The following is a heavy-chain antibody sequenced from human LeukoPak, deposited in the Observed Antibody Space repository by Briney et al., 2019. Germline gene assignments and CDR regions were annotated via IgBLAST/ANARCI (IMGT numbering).Heavy chain of an antibody. D-gene: IGHD3-22*01. V-gene: IGHV3-30*18. CDR1: GFTFSSYG. CDR3: AKDRFHYDSSGHPGDY. Sequence: GGSLRLSCAASGFTFSSYGMHWVRQVPGKGLEWVAVISYDGSNKYYADSVKGRFTISRDNSKNTLYLQMNSLRAEDTAVYYCAKDRFHYDSSGHPGDYWGQGTLVTVSS. J-gene: IGHJ4*02. CDR2: ISYDGSNK.